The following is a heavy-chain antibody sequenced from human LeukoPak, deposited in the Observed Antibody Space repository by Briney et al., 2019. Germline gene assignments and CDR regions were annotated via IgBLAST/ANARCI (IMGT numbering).Heavy chain of an antibody. Sequence: SQTLSLTCAISGDSVSSKSATWNWIRQSPSRGLEWLGRTYYTSKWYNDYAVSVKSRITINPDTSKNQFSLQLNSVTLEDTAVYYCARVASGYGGGVDYWGQGTLVTVSS. CDR2: TYYTSKWYN. CDR1: GDSVSSKSAT. V-gene: IGHV6-1*01. CDR3: ARVASGYGGGVDY. J-gene: IGHJ4*02. D-gene: IGHD5-12*01.